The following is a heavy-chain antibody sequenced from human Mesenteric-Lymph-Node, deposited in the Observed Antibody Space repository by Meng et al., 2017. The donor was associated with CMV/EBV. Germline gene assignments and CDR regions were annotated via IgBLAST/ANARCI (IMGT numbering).Heavy chain of an antibody. CDR2: IKHDGSEK. J-gene: IGHJ4*02. Sequence: GESLKISCAASAFTFSSYWMTWVRQAPGKGLEWVANIKHDGSEKYYVGSVKGRFTISRDNAKNSLYLQMNSLRAEDTAVYYCAISLGNPGVDSWGQGTLVTVSS. CDR1: AFTFSSYW. V-gene: IGHV3-7*01. CDR3: AISLGNPGVDS.